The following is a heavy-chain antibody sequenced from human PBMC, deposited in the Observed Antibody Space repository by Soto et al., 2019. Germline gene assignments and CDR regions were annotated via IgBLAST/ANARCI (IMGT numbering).Heavy chain of an antibody. J-gene: IGHJ6*02. D-gene: IGHD3-16*01. CDR2: FDPEDGET. V-gene: IGHV1-24*01. Sequence: ASVKVSCKVSGYTLTELSMHWVRQAPGKGLEWMGGFDPEDGETIYAQKFQGRVTMTRDTYTTTAYIELRSLRSDDTAMYYCAIGVYYDNVWGIWSHYGLDKWGQGTSVPGPS. CDR1: GYTLTELS. CDR3: AIGVYYDNVWGIWSHYGLDK.